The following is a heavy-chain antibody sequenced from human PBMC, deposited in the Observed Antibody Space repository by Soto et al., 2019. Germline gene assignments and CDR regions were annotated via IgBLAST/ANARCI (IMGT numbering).Heavy chain of an antibody. CDR3: ARSITNPFRYFDY. CDR1: GVTFSSYS. CDR2: IWYDGSNK. V-gene: IGHV3-33*01. D-gene: IGHD3-10*01. Sequence: QVQLVESGGGVVQPVRSLRLSCAASGVTFSSYSMHWVRQAPGKGLEWVAVIWYDGSNKYYADSVKGRFTISRDNSKNTLYLQMNRLRAEDTAVYYCARSITNPFRYFDYWYQGNLVTVSS. J-gene: IGHJ4*01.